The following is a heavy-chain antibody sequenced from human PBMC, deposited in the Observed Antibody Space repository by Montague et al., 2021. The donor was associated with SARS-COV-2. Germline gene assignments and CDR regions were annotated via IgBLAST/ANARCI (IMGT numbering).Heavy chain of an antibody. V-gene: IGHV3-30*04. CDR1: GFIFSNFA. CDR3: ARDHVPPDYGDDFDL. D-gene: IGHD4/OR15-4a*01. CDR2: ITYDGIDK. Sequence: SLRLSCAASGFIFSNFAFHWVRQAPGKGLEWVSIITYDGIDKFYADSVKGRFTISRDNSKNTLYLRLYSLTPEDTAVYYCARDHVPPDYGDDFDLWGRGTLVTVSS. J-gene: IGHJ3*01.